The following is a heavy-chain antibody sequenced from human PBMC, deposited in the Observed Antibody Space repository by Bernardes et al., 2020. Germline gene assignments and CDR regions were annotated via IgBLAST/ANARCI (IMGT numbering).Heavy chain of an antibody. V-gene: IGHV1-18*01. CDR2: INGGNAIT. CDR3: ARDDGDYAKPDAFDI. CDR1: GYIFMNYG. D-gene: IGHD4-17*01. Sequence: ASVKVSCKASGYIFMNYGVSWVRQAPGQGLEWVGWINGGNAITNYGQNFQGRVTMTIDTSTSTAYMELRSLRSDDTAVYYCARDDGDYAKPDAFDIWGQGTMVTVSS. J-gene: IGHJ3*02.